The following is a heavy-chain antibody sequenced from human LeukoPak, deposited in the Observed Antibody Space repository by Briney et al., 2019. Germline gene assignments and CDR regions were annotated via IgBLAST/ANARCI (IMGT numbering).Heavy chain of an antibody. Sequence: GASLKISCKGSGSRFTSYWIGWVRQMPGKGLEWMGIIYPGDSDTRYSPSFQGQVTISADKSISTAYLQWSSLKASDTAMYYCARHDPYSSSWHFDYWGQGTLVTVSS. CDR3: ARHDPYSSSWHFDY. V-gene: IGHV5-51*01. J-gene: IGHJ4*02. CDR2: IYPGDSDT. CDR1: GSRFTSYW. D-gene: IGHD6-6*01.